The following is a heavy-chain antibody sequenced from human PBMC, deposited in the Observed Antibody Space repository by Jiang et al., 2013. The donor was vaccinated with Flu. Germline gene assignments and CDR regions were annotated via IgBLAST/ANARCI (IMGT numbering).Heavy chain of an antibody. D-gene: IGHD5-12*01. CDR3: ARRHSGYDVDY. J-gene: IGHJ4*02. V-gene: IGHV5-51*01. Sequence: TRYSPSFQGQVTFSADKSISTAYLQWSSLKASDTAMYYCARRHSGYDVDYWGQGTLVTVSS. CDR2: T.